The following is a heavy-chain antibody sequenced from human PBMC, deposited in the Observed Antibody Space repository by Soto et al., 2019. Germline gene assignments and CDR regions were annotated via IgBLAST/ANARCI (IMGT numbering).Heavy chain of an antibody. V-gene: IGHV3-23*01. CDR1: GFTFRSYA. CDR3: AKGRSSAPDYFFDY. D-gene: IGHD3-10*01. Sequence: GGSLRLSCAASGFTFRSYAMHWVRQTPGKGLEWVSGVSGSGTNSYFAESVKGRFTVSRDNSKNTFYLEMTGLRGDDTAVYYCAKGRSSAPDYFFDYWGQGILVTVSS. CDR2: VSGSGTNS. J-gene: IGHJ4*02.